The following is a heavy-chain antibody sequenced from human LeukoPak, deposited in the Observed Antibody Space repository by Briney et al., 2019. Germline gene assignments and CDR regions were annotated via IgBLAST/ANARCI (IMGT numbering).Heavy chain of an antibody. V-gene: IGHV4-4*02. D-gene: IGHD6-6*01. Sequence: PSETLSLTCAVSGVSISSSNWWSWVRQPPGKGLEWIGEIYHGGSTNYNPSLKSRVTISVDKSKNQFSLKLSSVTAADTAVYYCARVALNGAARTFDYWGQGTLVTVSS. CDR1: GVSISSSNW. CDR3: ARVALNGAARTFDY. J-gene: IGHJ4*02. CDR2: IYHGGST.